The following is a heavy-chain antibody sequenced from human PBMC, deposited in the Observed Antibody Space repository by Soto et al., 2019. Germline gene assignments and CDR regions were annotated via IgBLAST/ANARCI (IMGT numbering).Heavy chain of an antibody. D-gene: IGHD3-10*01. Sequence: GGSLRLSCAASGFTLSSYAMSWVRQAPGKGLEWVSVISGSGDSKYYADSVKGRFTISRDNSKNTLYLQMNSLRVEDTAVYYCAKRAYGSDFDYWGQGTLVPVSS. CDR2: ISGSGDSK. CDR3: AKRAYGSDFDY. J-gene: IGHJ4*02. CDR1: GFTLSSYA. V-gene: IGHV3-23*01.